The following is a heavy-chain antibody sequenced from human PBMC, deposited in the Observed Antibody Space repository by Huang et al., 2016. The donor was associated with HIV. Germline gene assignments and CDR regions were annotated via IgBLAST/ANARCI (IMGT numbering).Heavy chain of an antibody. D-gene: IGHD3-22*01. CDR3: AGTYYYDSSGVDPRRAFDI. Sequence: EVQLEASGGGLVQPGGSLRLSCAGSGCTFSSYWMHWVRQAPGKGLVWVSRSKSDGRSTSYAASGKGRFTISRDNAKNTLYLQMNILRAEDTAVYYCAGTYYYDSSGVDPRRAFDIWGQGTMVTVSS. CDR1: GCTFSSYW. J-gene: IGHJ3*02. V-gene: IGHV3-74*01. CDR2: SKSDGRST.